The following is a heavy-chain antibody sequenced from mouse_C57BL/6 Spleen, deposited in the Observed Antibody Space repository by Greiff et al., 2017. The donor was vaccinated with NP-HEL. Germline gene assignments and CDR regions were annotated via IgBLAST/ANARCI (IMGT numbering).Heavy chain of an antibody. D-gene: IGHD1-1*01. CDR2: IYPGDGDT. J-gene: IGHJ1*03. CDR1: GYAFSSSW. Sequence: QVQLKESGPELVKPGASVKISCKASGYAFSSSWMNWVKQRPGKGLEWIGRIYPGDGDTNYNGKFKGKATLTADKSSSPAYMQLSSLTSEDAAVYFCARGHYYGSPGYFDDWGTGTTVTVSS. V-gene: IGHV1-82*01. CDR3: ARGHYYGSPGYFDD.